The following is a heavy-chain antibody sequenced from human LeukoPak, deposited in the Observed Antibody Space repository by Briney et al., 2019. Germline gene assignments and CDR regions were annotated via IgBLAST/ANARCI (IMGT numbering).Heavy chain of an antibody. CDR3: ARDRLHYYGSGSYYLGNWFDP. V-gene: IGHV4-4*07. D-gene: IGHD3-10*01. J-gene: IGHJ5*02. CDR1: GGSISSYY. Sequence: PSETLSLTWTASGGSISSYYWSWIRQPAGKGLEWIGRIYTNGSTNYNLSLKSRVTMSVDTSKNQFSLKLSSVTAADTAVYYCARDRLHYYGSGSYYLGNWFDPWGQGTLVTVSS. CDR2: IYTNGST.